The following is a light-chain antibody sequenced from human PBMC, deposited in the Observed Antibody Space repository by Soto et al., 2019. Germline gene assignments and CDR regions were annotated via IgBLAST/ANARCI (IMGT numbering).Light chain of an antibody. Sequence: VYKSPSTVPAKVGDRVTITCRASQSISTWLAWYQQKPGEAPKLLMYKASSLDSGVPSRFSGSGSGTDFTLTISSLKYEDFATYYCQQSYSTPRTFGQVTIVDVK. CDR2: KAS. CDR3: QQSYSTPRT. J-gene: IGKJ1*01. CDR1: QSISTW. V-gene: IGKV1-5*03.